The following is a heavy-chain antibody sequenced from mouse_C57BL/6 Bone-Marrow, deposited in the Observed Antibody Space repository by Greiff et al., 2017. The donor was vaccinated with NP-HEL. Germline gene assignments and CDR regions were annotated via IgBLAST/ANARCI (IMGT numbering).Heavy chain of an antibody. CDR2: INPYNGGT. CDR1: GYTFTDYY. J-gene: IGHJ3*01. CDR3: ARDGSFFAY. V-gene: IGHV1-19*01. D-gene: IGHD2-3*01. Sequence: EVQLQQSGPVLVKPGASVKMSCKASGYTFTDYYMNWVKQSHGKSLEWIGVINPYNGGTSYNQKFKGKATLTVDKSSSTAYMELNSLTSEDSAVYYCARDGSFFAYWGQGTLVTVSA.